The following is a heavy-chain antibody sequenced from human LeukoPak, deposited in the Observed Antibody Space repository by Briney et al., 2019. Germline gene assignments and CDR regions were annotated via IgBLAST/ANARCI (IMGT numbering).Heavy chain of an antibody. D-gene: IGHD3-22*01. V-gene: IGHV4-31*03. J-gene: IGHJ4*02. CDR3: ARDPSGYFNY. Sequence: PSETLSLTCSVSGDSISSGDYYWSWIRQHPGRGLEWIGNIFYSGSTFYNPSLKSRVTISVDTSKNQFSLKLSSVTAADTAVYYCARDPSGYFNYWGQGTLATVS. CDR1: GDSISSGDYY. CDR2: IFYSGST.